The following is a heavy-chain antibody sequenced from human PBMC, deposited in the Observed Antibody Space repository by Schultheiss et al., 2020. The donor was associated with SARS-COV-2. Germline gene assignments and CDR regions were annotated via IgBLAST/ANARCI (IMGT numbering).Heavy chain of an antibody. D-gene: IGHD3-3*01. Sequence: LSLTCTVSGGSISSGGYYWSWIRQHPGKGLEWIGYIYYSGSTYYNPSLKSRVTISVDTSKNQFSLKLSSVTAADTAVYYCARERAGAITIFGVVTRYGMDVWGQGTTVTVSS. CDR1: GGSISSGGYY. J-gene: IGHJ6*02. CDR2: IYYSGST. CDR3: ARERAGAITIFGVVTRYGMDV. V-gene: IGHV4-31*03.